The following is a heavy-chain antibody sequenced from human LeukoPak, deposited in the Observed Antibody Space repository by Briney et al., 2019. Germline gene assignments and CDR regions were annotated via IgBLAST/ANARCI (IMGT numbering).Heavy chain of an antibody. Sequence: ASVKVSCKASGYTFTSYYMHWVRQAPGQGLEWMGIINPSGGSTSYAQKFQGRVTMTRDTSTSTVYMELSSLRSEDTAVYYCAKASVGARFFDPWGQGTLVTVSS. CDR3: AKASVGARFFDP. D-gene: IGHD1-26*01. V-gene: IGHV1-46*01. J-gene: IGHJ5*02. CDR1: GYTFTSYY. CDR2: INPSGGST.